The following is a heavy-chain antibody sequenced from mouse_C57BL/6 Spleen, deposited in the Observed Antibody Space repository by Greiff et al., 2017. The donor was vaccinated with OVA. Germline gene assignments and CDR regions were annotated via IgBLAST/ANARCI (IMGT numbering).Heavy chain of an antibody. CDR3: ARDVTGYFDY. CDR1: GFTFSDYY. CDR2: INYDGSST. J-gene: IGHJ2*01. D-gene: IGHD2-13*01. Sequence: EVKVVESEGGLVQPGSSMKLSCTASGFTFSDYYMAWVRQVPEKGLEWVANINYDGSSTYYLVSLKSRFIISRDNAKNILYLQMSRLKSEDTATYYWARDVTGYFDYWGQGTTLTVSS. V-gene: IGHV5-16*01.